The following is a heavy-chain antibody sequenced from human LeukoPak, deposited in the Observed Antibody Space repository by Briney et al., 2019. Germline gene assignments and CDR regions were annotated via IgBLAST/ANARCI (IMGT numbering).Heavy chain of an antibody. J-gene: IGHJ6*02. D-gene: IGHD3-9*01. Sequence: ASVKVSCKASGGTFSSYAISWVRQAPGQGLEWMGRIIPILGIANYAQKSQGRVTITADKSTSTAYMELSSLRSEDTAVYYCAKNGDILTGYRHYSYYGMDVWGQGTTVTVSS. CDR3: AKNGDILTGYRHYSYYGMDV. CDR2: IIPILGIA. CDR1: GGTFSSYA. V-gene: IGHV1-69*04.